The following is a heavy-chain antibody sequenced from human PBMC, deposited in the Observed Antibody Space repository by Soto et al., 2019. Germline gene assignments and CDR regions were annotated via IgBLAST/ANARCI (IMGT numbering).Heavy chain of an antibody. D-gene: IGHD3-10*01. CDR3: ARRMDVLLWFGELSRWFAP. Sequence: ASVKVSCKASGYTFTSYDINWVRQATGQGLEWMGWMNPNSGNTGYAQKFQGRVTMTRNTSISTAYMELSSLRSEDTAVYYCARRMDVLLWFGELSRWFAPWGQGTLVTVSS. CDR1: GYTFTSYD. CDR2: MNPNSGNT. V-gene: IGHV1-8*01. J-gene: IGHJ5*02.